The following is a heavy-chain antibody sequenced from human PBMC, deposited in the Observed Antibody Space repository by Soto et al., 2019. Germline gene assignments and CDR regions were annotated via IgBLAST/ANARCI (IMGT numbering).Heavy chain of an antibody. V-gene: IGHV4-34*01. D-gene: IGHD2-15*01. CDR3: ARGLLVVGYYYYMDV. J-gene: IGHJ6*03. CDR1: GGSFSGYY. Sequence: SETLSLTCAVYGGSFSGYYWSWIRQPPGKGLEWIGEINHSGSTNYNPSLKSRVTISVDTSKNQFSLKLSSVTAAVTAVYYCARGLLVVGYYYYMDVWGKGTTVTVSS. CDR2: INHSGST.